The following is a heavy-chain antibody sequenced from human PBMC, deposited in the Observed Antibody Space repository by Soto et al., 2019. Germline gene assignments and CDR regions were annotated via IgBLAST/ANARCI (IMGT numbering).Heavy chain of an antibody. CDR1: GYTFTSYY. CDR2: INPSGGST. V-gene: IGHV1-46*03. Sequence: QVQLVQSGAEVKKPGASVKVSCKASGYTFTSYYMHWVRQAPGQGLEWMGIINPSGGSTSYAQKFQGTVTMTRDTSTSTVYMELSSLRSEDTAVYYCARDRDPVVVVAATNYFDYWGQGTLVTVSS. J-gene: IGHJ4*02. CDR3: ARDRDPVVVVAATNYFDY. D-gene: IGHD2-15*01.